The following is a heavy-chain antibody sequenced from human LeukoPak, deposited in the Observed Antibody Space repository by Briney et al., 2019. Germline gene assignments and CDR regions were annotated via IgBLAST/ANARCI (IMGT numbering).Heavy chain of an antibody. CDR3: ARDPATVTSHFDY. V-gene: IGHV3-33*01. Sequence: GRSLRLSCVASGFIFSRHDMHWVRQAPGKGLEWVALIWHDGSKTHYADSVKGRFTISRDDSKSTLYVQMNSLRVEDTAVYYCARDPATVTSHFDYWGQGALVTVSS. D-gene: IGHD4-17*01. J-gene: IGHJ4*02. CDR2: IWHDGSKT. CDR1: GFIFSRHD.